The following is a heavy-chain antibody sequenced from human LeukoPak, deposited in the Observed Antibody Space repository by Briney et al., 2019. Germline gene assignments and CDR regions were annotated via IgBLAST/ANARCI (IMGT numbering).Heavy chain of an antibody. Sequence: SETLSLTCTVSGGSIGSYYWTWIRQPPGKGLEWIGYIYYSGSTNYNPSLKSRVTISVDTSKNQFSLKLSSMTAADTAMYYCARDRPATENWYFDLWGRGTLVTVSS. J-gene: IGHJ2*01. CDR1: GGSIGSYY. D-gene: IGHD1-26*01. CDR2: IYYSGST. CDR3: ARDRPATENWYFDL. V-gene: IGHV4-59*01.